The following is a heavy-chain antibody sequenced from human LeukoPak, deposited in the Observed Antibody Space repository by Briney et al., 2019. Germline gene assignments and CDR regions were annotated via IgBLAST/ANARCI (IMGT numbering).Heavy chain of an antibody. Sequence: GGSLRLSCAASGFTFSLYAMSWVRQAPGKGLEWVSAISGSGGSTYYADSVKGRFTISRDNSKNTLYLQMNSLRAEDTAVYYCAKGVQQWLVLFDYWGQGTLVTVSS. V-gene: IGHV3-23*01. D-gene: IGHD6-19*01. J-gene: IGHJ4*02. CDR1: GFTFSLYA. CDR3: AKGVQQWLVLFDY. CDR2: ISGSGGST.